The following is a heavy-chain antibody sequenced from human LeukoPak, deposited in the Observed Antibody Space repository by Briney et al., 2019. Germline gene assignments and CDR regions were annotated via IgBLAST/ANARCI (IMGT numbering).Heavy chain of an antibody. J-gene: IGHJ4*02. Sequence: GGSLRLSCAASGFTFSSYGMHWVRQAPGKGLEWVAFTRYDGSNKYYADSVKGRFTISRDNSKNTLYLQMNSLRAEDTAVYYCAKEHLRNGDYFDYWGQGTLVTVSS. V-gene: IGHV3-30*02. D-gene: IGHD1-1*01. CDR3: AKEHLRNGDYFDY. CDR2: TRYDGSNK. CDR1: GFTFSSYG.